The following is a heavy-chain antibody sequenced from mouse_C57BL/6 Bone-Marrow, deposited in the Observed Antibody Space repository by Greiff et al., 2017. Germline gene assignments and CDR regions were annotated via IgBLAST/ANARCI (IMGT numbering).Heavy chain of an antibody. V-gene: IGHV5-17*01. CDR2: ISSGSSTI. CDR1: GFTFSDYG. Sequence: EVQVVESGGGLVKPGGSLKLSCAASGFTFSDYGMHWVRQAPEKGLEWVAYISSGSSTIYCADTVKGRFTISRDNAKNTLFLQMTSLRSEDTAMYYCARRYDGYYSYFDYWGQGTTLTVSS. D-gene: IGHD2-3*01. J-gene: IGHJ2*01. CDR3: ARRYDGYYSYFDY.